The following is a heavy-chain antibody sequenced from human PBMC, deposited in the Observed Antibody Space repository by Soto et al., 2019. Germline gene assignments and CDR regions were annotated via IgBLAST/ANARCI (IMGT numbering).Heavy chain of an antibody. V-gene: IGHV1-8*01. CDR2: MNPRSGNT. D-gene: IGHD2-2*01. CDR3: ARGPRYCSSPSCTSWDY. Sequence: QVQLVQSGAEVKKPGASVKVSCEASGYTFTTHDINWVRQATGQGLEWMGWMNPRSGNTGEAQKFQGRLTMTSNTSTGTAYMELSGLTSEDTVVYYCARGPRYCSSPSCTSWDYWGQGTLVTVSS. J-gene: IGHJ4*02. CDR1: GYTFTTHD.